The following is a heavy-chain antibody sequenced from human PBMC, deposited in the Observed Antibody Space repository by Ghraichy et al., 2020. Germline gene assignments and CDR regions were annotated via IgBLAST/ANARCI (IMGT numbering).Heavy chain of an antibody. Sequence: GGSLRLSCAASGFRFSSYSMNWVRQAPGKGLEWVSSISSGSRYIYYADSVRGRFTISRDSAKNSLYLQMNSLRAEDTAVYYCARGTAGDDEIWLGEEYKFDSWGQGTLVTVSS. J-gene: IGHJ4*02. D-gene: IGHD3-10*01. CDR2: ISSGSRYI. CDR3: ARGTAGDDEIWLGEEYKFDS. V-gene: IGHV3-21*01. CDR1: GFRFSSYS.